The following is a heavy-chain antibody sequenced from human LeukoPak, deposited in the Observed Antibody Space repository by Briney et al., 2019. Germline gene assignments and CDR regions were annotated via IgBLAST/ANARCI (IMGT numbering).Heavy chain of an antibody. D-gene: IGHD2-2*01. CDR2: IRSDGGIK. CDR3: AKDVPAAYFDY. CDR1: GFTFSSYG. J-gene: IGHJ4*02. Sequence: GGSLRLSCAASGFTFSSYGMHWVRQAPGKGLEWVAFIRSDGGIKYYADSVKGRLTISRDNSKNTLYLQVNSLRAEDTAVYFCAKDVPAAYFDYWGQGTLVTVSS. V-gene: IGHV3-30*02.